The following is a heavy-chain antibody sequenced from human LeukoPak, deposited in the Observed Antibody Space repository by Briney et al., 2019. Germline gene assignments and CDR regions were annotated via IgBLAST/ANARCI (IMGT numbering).Heavy chain of an antibody. CDR2: IYYSGST. V-gene: IGHV4-59*12. CDR3: ARETLTIFGVVPSFDY. Sequence: PSETLSLTCTVSGGSISSYYWSWIRQPPGKGLEWIGYIYYSGSTNYNPSLKSRVTISVDTSKNQFSLKLSSVTAADTAVYYCARETLTIFGVVPSFDYWGQGTLVTVSS. J-gene: IGHJ4*02. D-gene: IGHD3-3*01. CDR1: GGSISSYY.